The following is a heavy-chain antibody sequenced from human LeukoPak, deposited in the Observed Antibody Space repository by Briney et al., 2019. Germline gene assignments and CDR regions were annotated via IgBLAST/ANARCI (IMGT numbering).Heavy chain of an antibody. V-gene: IGHV4-34*01. D-gene: IGHD3-16*01. J-gene: IGHJ4*02. CDR3: ARGKGDFDY. CDR2: INHSGST. Sequence: SETLSLTCAVYGGSFSGYYWSWIRQPPGKGLEWIGEINHSGSTNYNPSLKSRVTISVDTSKNQFSLKLSSVTAADTAVYYCARGKGDFDYWAREPWSPSPQ. CDR1: GGSFSGYY.